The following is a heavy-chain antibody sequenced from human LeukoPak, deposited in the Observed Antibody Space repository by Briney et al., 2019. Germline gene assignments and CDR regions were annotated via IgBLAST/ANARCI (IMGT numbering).Heavy chain of an antibody. Sequence: GGSLRLSCAASGFTFSSYWMSWVRQAPGKGLEWVANIRQDGNEKYYVDSVKGRFIISRDNAKNSLYLQINSLRAEDTAVYFCATSKLEWLFNFYYWGQGTLVTVSS. V-gene: IGHV3-7*03. CDR2: IRQDGNEK. CDR1: GFTFSSYW. D-gene: IGHD3-3*01. J-gene: IGHJ4*02. CDR3: ATSKLEWLFNFYY.